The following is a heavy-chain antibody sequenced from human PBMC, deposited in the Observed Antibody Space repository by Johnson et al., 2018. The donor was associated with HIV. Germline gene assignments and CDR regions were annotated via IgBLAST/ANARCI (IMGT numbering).Heavy chain of an antibody. CDR1: GFTFSSYG. Sequence: VQLVEFGGGVVQPGRSLRLSCAASGFTFSSYGMHWVRQAPGKGLEWVAVIYYDGSNKYYADSMKGRFTISRDNSKNTLYLQMGSLRAEDMAVYYCARAGLTYTLDAFDIWGQGTMVTVSS. CDR2: IYYDGSNK. D-gene: IGHD3-16*01. V-gene: IGHV3-30*03. CDR3: ARAGLTYTLDAFDI. J-gene: IGHJ3*02.